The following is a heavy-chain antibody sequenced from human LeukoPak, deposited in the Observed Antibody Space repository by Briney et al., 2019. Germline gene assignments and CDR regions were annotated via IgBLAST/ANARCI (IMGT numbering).Heavy chain of an antibody. CDR3: ARDEKRGYSYGYIDY. J-gene: IGHJ4*02. V-gene: IGHV4-61*02. CDR1: GGSISSSSYY. Sequence: PSETLSLTCTFSGGSISSSSYYWSWIRQPAGKGLEWIGRIYTSGSTNYNPSLKSRVTMSVDTSKNQFSLKLSSVTAADTAVYYCARDEKRGYSYGYIDYWGQGTLVTVSS. D-gene: IGHD5-18*01. CDR2: IYTSGST.